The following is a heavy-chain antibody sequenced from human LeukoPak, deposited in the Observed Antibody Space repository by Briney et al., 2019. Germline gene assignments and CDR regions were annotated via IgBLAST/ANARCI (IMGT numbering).Heavy chain of an antibody. CDR3: ARDARLYDSSGYYLDY. J-gene: IGHJ4*02. V-gene: IGHV3-30-3*01. CDR1: RFTLSSYA. CDR2: ISYDGSNK. Sequence: GGSLRLSCAASRFTLSSYAMHWVRQAPGKGLEWVAVISYDGSNKYYADSVKGRFTISRDNSKNTLYLQMNSLRAEDTAVYYCARDARLYDSSGYYLDYWGQGSLVTVSS. D-gene: IGHD3-22*01.